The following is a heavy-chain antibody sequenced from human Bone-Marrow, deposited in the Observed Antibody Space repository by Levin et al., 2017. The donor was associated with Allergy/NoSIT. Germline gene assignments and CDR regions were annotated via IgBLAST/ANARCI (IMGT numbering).Heavy chain of an antibody. D-gene: IGHD3-22*01. CDR2: ISSSGRTI. J-gene: IGHJ4*02. CDR1: GFNFSSYY. Sequence: GGSLRLSCAASGFNFSSYYMSWIRQAAGKGLEWVSDISSSGRTIYYADSVKGRFTISRDNAKNSLYLQMNSLRAEDTAVYFCARDKRMIVVVTLGRDNWGQGTLVTVSS. CDR3: ARDKRMIVVVTLGRDN. V-gene: IGHV3-11*01.